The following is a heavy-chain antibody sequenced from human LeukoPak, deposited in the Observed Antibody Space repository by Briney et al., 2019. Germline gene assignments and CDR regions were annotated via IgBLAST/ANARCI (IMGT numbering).Heavy chain of an antibody. D-gene: IGHD4-23*01. CDR3: ARVQAYGGKGYFDY. V-gene: IGHV4-59*01. CDR1: GGSISSYY. CDR2: VYYSGST. Sequence: SETLSLTCTVSGGSISSYYWSWIRQPPGKGLEWIGYVYYSGSTNYNPSLKSRVTISVDTSKNQFSLKLSSVTAADTAVYYCARVQAYGGKGYFDYWGQGTLVTVSS. J-gene: IGHJ4*02.